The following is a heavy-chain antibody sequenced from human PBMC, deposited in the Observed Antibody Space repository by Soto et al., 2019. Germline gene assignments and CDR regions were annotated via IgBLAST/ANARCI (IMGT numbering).Heavy chain of an antibody. Sequence: QVQLQESGPGLVKPSETLSLTCTVSGGSISSYYWSWIRQPPGKGLEWIGYIYYSGITNYNPSLKSRVTISVDTSKNQFSLKLSSVTAADTAVYYCARRYCSGGSCYPDYWGQGTLVTVSS. D-gene: IGHD2-15*01. J-gene: IGHJ4*02. CDR1: GGSISSYY. CDR3: ARRYCSGGSCYPDY. V-gene: IGHV4-59*08. CDR2: IYYSGIT.